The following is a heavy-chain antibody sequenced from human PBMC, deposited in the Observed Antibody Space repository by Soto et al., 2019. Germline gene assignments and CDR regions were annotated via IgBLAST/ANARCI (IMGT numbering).Heavy chain of an antibody. Sequence: GGSLRLSCAASGFTFSSYGMHWVRQAPGKGLEWVAVIWYDGSNKYYADSVKGRFTISRDNSKNTLYLQMNSLRAEDTAVYYCARESVGDLAPLLYYYYYYGMDVWGQGTTVTVSS. CDR2: IWYDGSNK. J-gene: IGHJ6*02. V-gene: IGHV3-33*01. D-gene: IGHD2-2*01. CDR1: GFTFSSYG. CDR3: ARESVGDLAPLLYYYYYYGMDV.